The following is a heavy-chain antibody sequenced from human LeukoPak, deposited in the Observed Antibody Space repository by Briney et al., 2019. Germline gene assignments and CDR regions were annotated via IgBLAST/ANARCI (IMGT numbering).Heavy chain of an antibody. J-gene: IGHJ6*03. CDR3: ARDGYSSGGGEKYYYYYMDV. D-gene: IGHD6-19*01. V-gene: IGHV4-30-4*07. Sequence: PSETLSLTCAVSGGSISSGGYSWSRIRQPPGTGLEWIGYIYYRVSTYYNPSLKSRVTISVDTSKNQFSLKLSSVTAADTAVYYCARDGYSSGGGEKYYYYYMDVWGKGTTVTVSS. CDR2: IYYRVST. CDR1: GGSISSGGYS.